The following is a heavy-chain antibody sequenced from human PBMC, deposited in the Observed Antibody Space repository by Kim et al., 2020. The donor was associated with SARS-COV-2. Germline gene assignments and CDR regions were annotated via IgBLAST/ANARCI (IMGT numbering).Heavy chain of an antibody. J-gene: IGHJ3*02. V-gene: IGHV1-69*13. CDR1: GGTFSSYA. CDR3: ARGWGSGSYDAFDI. D-gene: IGHD3-10*01. Sequence: SVKVSCKASGGTFSSYAISWVRQAPGQGLEWMGGIIPIFGTANYAQKFQGRVTITADESTSTAYMELSSLRADDTAVYYCARGWGSGSYDAFDIWGQGTRVPGSS. CDR2: IIPIFGTA.